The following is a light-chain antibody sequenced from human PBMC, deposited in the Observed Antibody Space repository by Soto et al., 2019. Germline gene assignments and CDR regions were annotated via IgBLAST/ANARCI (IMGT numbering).Light chain of an antibody. CDR3: QQSYSTRWT. CDR2: AAS. CDR1: QSISSY. J-gene: IGKJ1*01. V-gene: IGKV1-39*01. Sequence: DIQMTQSPSSLSASVGDRVTITCRASQSISSYLNWYRQKPGKAPKLLIYAASSLQSGVPSRFSGSGSGTDFTLTISSLQPEDFATYYCQQSYSTRWTFXQGTKADIK.